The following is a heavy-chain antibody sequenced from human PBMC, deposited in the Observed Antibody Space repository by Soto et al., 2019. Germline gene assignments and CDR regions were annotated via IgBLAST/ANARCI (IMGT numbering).Heavy chain of an antibody. CDR1: GYTFTSYA. Sequence: GASVKVSCKASGYTFTSYAMHWVRQAPGQRLEWMGWINAGNGNTKYSQKFQGRVTITRDTSASTAYMELSSLRSEDTAVYYCARTATRYYDFWSGASAPYYYGMDVWGQGTTVTVSS. D-gene: IGHD3-3*01. CDR3: ARTATRYYDFWSGASAPYYYGMDV. J-gene: IGHJ6*02. V-gene: IGHV1-3*01. CDR2: INAGNGNT.